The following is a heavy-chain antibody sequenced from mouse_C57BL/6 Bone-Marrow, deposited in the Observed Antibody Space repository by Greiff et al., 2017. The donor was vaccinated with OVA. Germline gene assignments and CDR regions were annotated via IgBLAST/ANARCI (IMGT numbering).Heavy chain of an antibody. CDR3: AREGTTVVAPYFDY. CDR2: IYPGSGST. CDR1: GYTFTSYW. V-gene: IGHV1-55*01. J-gene: IGHJ2*01. D-gene: IGHD1-1*01. Sequence: VQLQQPGAELVKPGASVKMSCKASGYTFTSYWITWVKQRPGQGLEWIGDIYPGSGSTNYNEKFKSKATLTVDTSSSTAYMQLSSLTSEDSAVYYCAREGTTVVAPYFDYWGQGTTLTVSS.